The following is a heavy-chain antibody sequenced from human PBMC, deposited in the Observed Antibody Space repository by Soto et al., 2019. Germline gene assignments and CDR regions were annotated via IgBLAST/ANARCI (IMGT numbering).Heavy chain of an antibody. Sequence: QVQLQQWGAGLLKPSETLSLTCAVYGGSFSGYYWSWIRQPPGKGLEWIGEINQSGSTNYNPYLKSRVTISVVTSKDQFSLKLSSVTAADSAVYNGARGPGHGCNQDWGQGTLVTVSS. V-gene: IGHV4-34*01. CDR3: ARGPGHGCNQD. J-gene: IGHJ4*02. CDR1: GGSFSGYY. CDR2: INQSGST. D-gene: IGHD2-15*01.